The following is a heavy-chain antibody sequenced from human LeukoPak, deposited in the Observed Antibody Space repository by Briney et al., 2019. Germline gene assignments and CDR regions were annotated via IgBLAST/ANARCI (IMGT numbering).Heavy chain of an antibody. CDR1: GFTFSSYG. V-gene: IGHV3-30*03. Sequence: GGSLRLSCAASGFTFSSYGMHWVRQAPGKGLEWVAVISYDGSNKYYADSVKGRFTISRDNSKNTLYLQMNSLRAEDTAVYYCATYGDYEFHFDYWGQGTLVTVSS. CDR2: ISYDGSNK. D-gene: IGHD4-17*01. J-gene: IGHJ4*02. CDR3: ATYGDYEFHFDY.